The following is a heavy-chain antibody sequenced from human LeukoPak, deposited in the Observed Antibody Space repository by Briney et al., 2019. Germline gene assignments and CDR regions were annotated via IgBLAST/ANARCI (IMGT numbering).Heavy chain of an antibody. Sequence: ETRGSLRLSCAASGFTFSSYAMHWVRQAPGKGLEYVSAISSNGGSTYYANSVKGRFTISRDNSKNTLYLQMNSLRAEDTAVYYCARDTTYYDILTGYLPKDAFDIWGQGTMVTVSS. CDR2: ISSNGGST. J-gene: IGHJ3*02. CDR1: GFTFSSYA. D-gene: IGHD3-9*01. V-gene: IGHV3-64*01. CDR3: ARDTTYYDILTGYLPKDAFDI.